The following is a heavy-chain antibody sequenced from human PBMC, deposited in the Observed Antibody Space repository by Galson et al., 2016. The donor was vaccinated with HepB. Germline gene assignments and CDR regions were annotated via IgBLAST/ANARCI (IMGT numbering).Heavy chain of an antibody. CDR3: AAVRTNMVPTVVDR. CDR1: GASIRSSSFC. J-gene: IGHJ5*02. Sequence: TLSLTCTVSGASIRSSSFCWGWIRHHPGKGLEWIGYSYFSGSTHYNPSLKSRVTISLDTSDNQFSLKLNSVNAADTAVYHCAAVRTNMVPTVVDRWGQGILVTVS. CDR2: SYFSGST. V-gene: IGHV4-31*03. D-gene: IGHD4/OR15-4a*01.